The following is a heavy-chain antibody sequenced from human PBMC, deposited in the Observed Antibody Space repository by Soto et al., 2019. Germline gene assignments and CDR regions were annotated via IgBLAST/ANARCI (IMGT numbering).Heavy chain of an antibody. J-gene: IGHJ4*02. D-gene: IGHD2-2*01. Sequence: SETLSLTCTVSGGSISSGGYYWSWIRQHPGKGLEWIGYIYYSGSTYYNPSLKSRVTISVDTSKNQFSLKLSSVTAADTAVYYCARGTRIVVVPRVKFDYWGQGTLVTVSS. CDR3: ARGTRIVVVPRVKFDY. CDR2: IYYSGST. CDR1: GGSISSGGYY. V-gene: IGHV4-31*03.